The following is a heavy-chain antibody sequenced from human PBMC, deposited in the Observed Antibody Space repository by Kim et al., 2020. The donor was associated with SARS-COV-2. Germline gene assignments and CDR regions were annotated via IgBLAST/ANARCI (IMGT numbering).Heavy chain of an antibody. CDR3: ARGRWGVRGVCDY. J-gene: IGHJ4*02. Sequence: NPSLKSRVTISVDTSKNQFSLKLSSVTAADTAVYYCARGRWGVRGVCDYWGQGTLVTVSS. V-gene: IGHV4-34*01. D-gene: IGHD3-10*01.